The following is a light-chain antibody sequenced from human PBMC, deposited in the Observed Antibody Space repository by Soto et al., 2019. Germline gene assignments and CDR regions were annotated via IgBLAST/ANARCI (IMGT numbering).Light chain of an antibody. CDR3: QKYNSALWT. CDR1: QGITNY. J-gene: IGKJ1*01. Sequence: DIQMTQSPSSLSASVGDRVTITCRASQGITNYLAWYQQKPGKVPKLLIYAASTLQSGVPSRFSGSGSGTDFTLTISSLQPEDVATYYCQKYNSALWTFGQGTEVDIK. CDR2: AAS. V-gene: IGKV1-27*01.